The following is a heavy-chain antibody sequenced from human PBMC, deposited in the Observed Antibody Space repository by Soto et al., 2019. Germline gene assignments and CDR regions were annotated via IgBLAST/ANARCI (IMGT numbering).Heavy chain of an antibody. CDR1: GYTFTSYD. Sequence: QVQLVQSGAEVKKPGASVKESCKASGYTFTSYDFNWVRQATGQGPEWLGWMNPNSGNTGYSQKFQGRVTMTSDTSISTAYMELSSLRSEDTAVYYCARAPRNWGFDYWGQGTQVTVSS. D-gene: IGHD7-27*01. CDR3: ARAPRNWGFDY. V-gene: IGHV1-8*01. CDR2: MNPNSGNT. J-gene: IGHJ4*02.